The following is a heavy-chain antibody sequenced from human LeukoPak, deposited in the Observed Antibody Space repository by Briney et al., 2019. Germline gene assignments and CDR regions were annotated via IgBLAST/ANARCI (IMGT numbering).Heavy chain of an antibody. V-gene: IGHV4-61*02. D-gene: IGHD2-15*01. CDR1: GGSISSGSYY. J-gene: IGHJ3*02. Sequence: PSQTLSFTCTVSGGSISSGSYYWSWIRQPAGKGLEWIGRIYTSGSTNYNPSLKSRVTISVDTSKNQFSLKLSSVTAADTAVYYCARAPEDYDAFDIWGQGTMVTVSS. CDR3: ARAPEDYDAFDI. CDR2: IYTSGST.